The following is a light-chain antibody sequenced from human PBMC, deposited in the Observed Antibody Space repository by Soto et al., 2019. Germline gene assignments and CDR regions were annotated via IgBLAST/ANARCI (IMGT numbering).Light chain of an antibody. V-gene: IGKV3-20*01. CDR1: QNVDSY. CDR2: GTS. J-gene: IGKJ5*01. CDR3: QQYATSPTT. Sequence: EIVLTQSPDTLSLSPGERATVSCRASQNVDSYLAWYQHKPRQAPRLLIYGTSSRAIGIPGRFSGSGSGTDFTLTISRVEPEDFAVYYCQQYATSPTTFGQGARLDNK.